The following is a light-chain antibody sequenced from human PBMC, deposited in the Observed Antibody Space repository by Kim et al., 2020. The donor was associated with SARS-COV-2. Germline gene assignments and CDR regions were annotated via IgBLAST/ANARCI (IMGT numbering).Light chain of an antibody. CDR3: QQRSNWPPMYT. J-gene: IGKJ2*01. CDR1: QSVSSY. V-gene: IGKV3-11*01. Sequence: EIVLTQSPATLSLSPGERATLSCRARQSVSSYLAWYQQKPGQAPRLLIYDASNRATGIPARFSGSGSGTDFTLTISSLEPEDFAVYYCQQRSNWPPMYTFGQGTKLEI. CDR2: DAS.